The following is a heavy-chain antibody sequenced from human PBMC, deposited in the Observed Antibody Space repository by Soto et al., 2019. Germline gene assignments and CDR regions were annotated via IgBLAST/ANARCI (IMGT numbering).Heavy chain of an antibody. Sequence: QVQLVQSGAEVKKPGASVKVSCKTSGYTFTSYGISWVRQAPGQGLEWMGWISAYNGNTNYAQKLQGRVTMTTDTSTGRAYMELRSLRSDGTAVYYCARDHVVRGNYYDYWGQGTLVTVSS. D-gene: IGHD1-26*01. CDR1: GYTFTSYG. CDR3: ARDHVVRGNYYDY. J-gene: IGHJ4*02. V-gene: IGHV1-18*01. CDR2: ISAYNGNT.